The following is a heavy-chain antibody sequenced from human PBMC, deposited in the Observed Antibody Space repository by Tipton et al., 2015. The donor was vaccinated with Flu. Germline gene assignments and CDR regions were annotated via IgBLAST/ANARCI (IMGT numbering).Heavy chain of an antibody. J-gene: IGHJ3*02. V-gene: IGHV3-53*05. D-gene: IGHD5-12*01. CDR2: IYRGGTT. CDR1: GFTVSSKY. CDR3: ATLRNSGTDGFDI. Sequence: SLRLSCAASGFTVSSKYMGWVRQAPGKGLQWVSVIYRGGTTYVADSVKGRCTISRDNSKNTLYLQWNSLTTEDTDVYYCATLRNSGTDGFDIWGQGTMVNISS.